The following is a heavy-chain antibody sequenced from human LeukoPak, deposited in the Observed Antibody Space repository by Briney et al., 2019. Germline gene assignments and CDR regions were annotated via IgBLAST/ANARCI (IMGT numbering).Heavy chain of an antibody. V-gene: IGHV3-30*03. CDR1: GFNFGTYG. CDR3: ARVYYGDPYYFDY. D-gene: IGHD4-17*01. Sequence: GGSLRLPCVASGFNFGTYGVHWVRQAPGKGLEWVALISYDGDAEYYAESVKGRFTISRDNAQDTLYLQMNSLRPEDTALYYCARVYYGDPYYFDYWGQGTLVTVSS. CDR2: ISYDGDAE. J-gene: IGHJ4*02.